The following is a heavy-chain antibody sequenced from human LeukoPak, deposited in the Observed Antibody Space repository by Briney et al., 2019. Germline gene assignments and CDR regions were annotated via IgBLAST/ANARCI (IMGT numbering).Heavy chain of an antibody. CDR3: ARRGGSTGWGAFDI. CDR2: ISGSGGST. D-gene: IGHD6-19*01. Sequence: GGSLRLSCAASGFTFSSYAMSWVRQAPGKGLEWVSAISGSGGSTYYADSVKGRFTTSRDNAKNTLYLQMNSLSREDTAIYYCARRGGSTGWGAFDIWGRGTMVTVSS. CDR1: GFTFSSYA. J-gene: IGHJ3*02. V-gene: IGHV3-23*01.